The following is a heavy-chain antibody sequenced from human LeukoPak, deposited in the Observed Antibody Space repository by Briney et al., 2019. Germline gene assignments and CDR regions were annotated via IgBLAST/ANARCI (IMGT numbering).Heavy chain of an antibody. Sequence: PGGSLRLSCAASGFTFTSRSMNWVRQAPGKGLEWVSSIGSRSTSIYYADSVKGRFTISRDNAKNSLYLQMNSLGAEDTAVYYCARESSESFDIWGQGTMVTVSS. CDR3: ARESSESFDI. J-gene: IGHJ3*02. CDR1: GFTFTSRS. D-gene: IGHD6-25*01. V-gene: IGHV3-21*01. CDR2: IGSRSTSI.